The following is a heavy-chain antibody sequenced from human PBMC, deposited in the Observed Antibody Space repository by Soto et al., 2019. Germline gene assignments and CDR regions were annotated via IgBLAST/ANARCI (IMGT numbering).Heavy chain of an antibody. V-gene: IGHV1-69*08. J-gene: IGHJ5*02. Sequence: QVQLVQSGAEVKKPGSSVKVSCKASGGTFSSYTISWVRQAPGQGLEWMGRIIPILGIANYAQKFQGRVTITSDKSTSTAYMELSSLRSEDTAVYYCARDWAYCSGGSCYTRGDSRFDPWGQGTLVTVSS. CDR2: IIPILGIA. CDR1: GGTFSSYT. D-gene: IGHD2-15*01. CDR3: ARDWAYCSGGSCYTRGDSRFDP.